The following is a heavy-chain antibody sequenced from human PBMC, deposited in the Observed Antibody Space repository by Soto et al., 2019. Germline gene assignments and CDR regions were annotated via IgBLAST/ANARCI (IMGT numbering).Heavy chain of an antibody. D-gene: IGHD2-15*01. CDR2: INPNSGGT. V-gene: IGHV1-2*04. J-gene: IGHJ6*02. Sequence: GASVKVSCKASGYTFTGYYMHWVRQAPGQGLEWMGWINPNSGGTNYAQKFQGWVTMTRDTSISTAYMELSRLRSDDTAVYYCARGCSGGSCYYYGMDVWGQGTTDTVSS. CDR3: ARGCSGGSCYYYGMDV. CDR1: GYTFTGYY.